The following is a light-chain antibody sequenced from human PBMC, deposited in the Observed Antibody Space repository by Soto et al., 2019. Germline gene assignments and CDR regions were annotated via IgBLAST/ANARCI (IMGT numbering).Light chain of an antibody. Sequence: QLVLTQSPSASASLGASVKLTCTLSSGHSSYAIAWHQQKPEKGPRYLMKLNSDGSHSKGDRIPDRFSGSSSGAERYLTISSLQSEDEADYYCQTWVTGGVVFGGGTKLTVL. J-gene: IGLJ2*01. V-gene: IGLV4-69*01. CDR3: QTWVTGGVV. CDR2: LNSDGSH. CDR1: SGHSSYA.